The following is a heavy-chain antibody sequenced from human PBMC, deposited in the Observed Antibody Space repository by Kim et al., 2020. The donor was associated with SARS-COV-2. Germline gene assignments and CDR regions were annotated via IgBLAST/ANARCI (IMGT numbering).Heavy chain of an antibody. CDR3: RADYGEKSAFYFDY. V-gene: IGHV3-48*02. D-gene: IGHD4-17*01. Sequence: ADSVKVRFTMSRENAKNSLYLQMNSLRDEDTAVYYCRADYGEKSAFYFDYWGQGTLVTVSS. J-gene: IGHJ4*02.